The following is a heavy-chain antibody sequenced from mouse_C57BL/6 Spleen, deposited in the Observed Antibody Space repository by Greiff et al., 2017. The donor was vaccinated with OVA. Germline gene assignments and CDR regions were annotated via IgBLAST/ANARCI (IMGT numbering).Heavy chain of an antibody. CDR2: ISSGGSYT. CDR1: GFTFSSYG. D-gene: IGHD4-1*01. Sequence: EVQRVESGGDLVKPGGSLKLSCAASGFTFSSYGMSWVRQTPDKRLEWVATISSGGSYTYYPDSVKGRFTISRDNAKNTLYLQMSSLKSEDTAMYYCARQNPGNAFDYWGQGTTLTVSS. V-gene: IGHV5-6*01. CDR3: ARQNPGNAFDY. J-gene: IGHJ2*01.